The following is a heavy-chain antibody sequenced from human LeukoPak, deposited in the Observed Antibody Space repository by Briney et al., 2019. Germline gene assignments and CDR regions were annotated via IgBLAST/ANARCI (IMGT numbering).Heavy chain of an antibody. Sequence: SETLSLTCAVYGGSFSGYYWSWIRQPPGKGLEWIGKINHSGSTNYNPSLKSRVTISVDTSKNQFSLKLSSVTAADTAVYYCARGLGIQLWTTISDYFDYWGQGTLVTVSS. V-gene: IGHV4-34*01. CDR1: GGSFSGYY. CDR3: ARGLGIQLWTTISDYFDY. J-gene: IGHJ4*02. CDR2: INHSGST. D-gene: IGHD5-18*01.